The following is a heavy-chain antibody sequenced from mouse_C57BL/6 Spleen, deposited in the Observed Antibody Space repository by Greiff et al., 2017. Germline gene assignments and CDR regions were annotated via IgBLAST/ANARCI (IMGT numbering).Heavy chain of an antibody. D-gene: IGHD2-3*01. J-gene: IGHJ4*01. Sequence: EVTLVESEGGLVQPGSSMKLSCTASGFTFSDYYMAWVRQVPEKGLEWVANINYDGSSTYYLDSLKSRFIISRDNAKNILYLQRSSLKSEDTASYFCSREGDGYYVRAMDYWGQGTSVTVSS. CDR1: GFTFSDYY. V-gene: IGHV5-16*01. CDR3: SREGDGYYVRAMDY. CDR2: INYDGSST.